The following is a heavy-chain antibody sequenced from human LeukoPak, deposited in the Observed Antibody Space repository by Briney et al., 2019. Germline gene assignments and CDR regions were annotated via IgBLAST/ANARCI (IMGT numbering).Heavy chain of an antibody. Sequence: ASVKVSSKASGGTSSSYAISWVRQAPGQGLEWMGRIIPIFGTANYAQKFQGRVTITTDESTSTAYMELSSLRSEDTAVYYCARDLTPAYGLVYYFDYWGQGTLVTVSS. J-gene: IGHJ4*02. V-gene: IGHV1-69*05. D-gene: IGHD3-10*01. CDR1: GGTSSSYA. CDR2: IIPIFGTA. CDR3: ARDLTPAYGLVYYFDY.